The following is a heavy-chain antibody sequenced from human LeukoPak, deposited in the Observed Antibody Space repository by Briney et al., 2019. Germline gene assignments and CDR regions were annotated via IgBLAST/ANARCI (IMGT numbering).Heavy chain of an antibody. CDR2: INPSGGST. Sequence: ASLKASCEASGYTFTSYYMHWVRQAPGQRLEWMGIINPSGGSTSYAQKFQGRVTMTRDTSTSTVYMELSSLRSEDTAVYYCARAVVGQWLPRVGAFDIWGQGTMVTVSS. D-gene: IGHD6-19*01. V-gene: IGHV1-46*01. J-gene: IGHJ3*02. CDR1: GYTFTSYY. CDR3: ARAVVGQWLPRVGAFDI.